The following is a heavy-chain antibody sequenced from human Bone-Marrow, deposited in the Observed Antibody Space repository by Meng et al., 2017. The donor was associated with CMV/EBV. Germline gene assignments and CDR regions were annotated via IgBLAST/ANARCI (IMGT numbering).Heavy chain of an antibody. CDR3: ARDKRVVEAATAYYYGMDV. Sequence: GESLKISCVASGFTVTSNYMSWVRQAPGKGLEWVSIIYSGGSTYYADSVKGRFTISRDNSKNTLYLQMSSPRAEDTAVYYCARDKRVVEAATAYYYGMDVWGQGTTVTVSS. CDR2: IYSGGST. CDR1: GFTVTSNY. D-gene: IGHD6-13*01. J-gene: IGHJ6*02. V-gene: IGHV3-66*02.